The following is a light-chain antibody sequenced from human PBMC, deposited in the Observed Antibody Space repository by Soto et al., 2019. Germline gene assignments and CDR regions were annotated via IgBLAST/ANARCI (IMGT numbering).Light chain of an antibody. V-gene: IGKV3D-20*02. CDR2: GAS. CDR3: QQRSNWPPYT. CDR1: QSVSNDF. Sequence: EIVLTQSPGILSLSPGQRVTLSCRASQSVSNDFLAWYQQKPGQAPRLLIYGASTRATDVPDRFSGSGSGADFTLTISRLEPEDFAVYYCQQRSNWPPYTFGQGTKLEIK. J-gene: IGKJ2*01.